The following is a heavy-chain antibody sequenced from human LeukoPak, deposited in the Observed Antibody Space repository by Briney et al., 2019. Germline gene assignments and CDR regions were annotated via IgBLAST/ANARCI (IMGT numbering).Heavy chain of an antibody. CDR3: ARGFSTGFFYYAMDV. J-gene: IGHJ6*02. V-gene: IGHV1-8*01. CDR1: GYTFTSYD. CDR2: MSPNSGNT. Sequence: ASVKVSCKTSGYTFTSYDFNWVRQATGQGLELMGWMSPNSGNTGYAHKFQGRVTMTRNTSISTAYLELSSLTSEDADVYYCARGFSTGFFYYAMDVWGQGTTVTVSS. D-gene: IGHD3-9*01.